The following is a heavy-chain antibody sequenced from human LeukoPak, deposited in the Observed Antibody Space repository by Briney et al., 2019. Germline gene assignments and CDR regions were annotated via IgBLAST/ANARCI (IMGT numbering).Heavy chain of an antibody. J-gene: IGHJ4*02. V-gene: IGHV3-33*01. CDR3: ARRGIQLWPHDDY. CDR2: IWYDGSNK. CDR1: EFTFNIYD. D-gene: IGHD5-18*01. Sequence: GVSLRLSCAASEFTFNIYDMHWVRQAPGKGLEWVADIWYDGSNKYYADSVKGRFTISRDNAKNSLYLQMNSLRAEDTAVYYCARRGIQLWPHDDYWGQGTLVTVSS.